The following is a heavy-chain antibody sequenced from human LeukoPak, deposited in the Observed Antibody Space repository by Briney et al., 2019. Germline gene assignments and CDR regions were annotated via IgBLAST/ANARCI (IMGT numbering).Heavy chain of an antibody. Sequence: PGGSLRLSCAASGFTFSSYWMSWVRQAPGKGLEWVANIKQDGSEKYYVDSVKGRFTISRDNAKNSLYLQMNSLRAEDTAVYYCARIPITEIWFGELLYYYYMDVWGKGTTVTVSS. CDR2: IKQDGSEK. D-gene: IGHD3-10*01. CDR1: GFTFSSYW. J-gene: IGHJ6*03. V-gene: IGHV3-7*01. CDR3: ARIPITEIWFGELLYYYYMDV.